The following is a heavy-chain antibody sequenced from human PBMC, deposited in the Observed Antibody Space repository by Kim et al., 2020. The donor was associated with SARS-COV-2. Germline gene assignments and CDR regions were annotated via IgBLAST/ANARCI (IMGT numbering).Heavy chain of an antibody. CDR3: ARGGAVLRFLEWLSSDFDY. V-gene: IGHV1-3*01. CDR2: INAGSGNT. CDR1: GYTFPNYA. D-gene: IGHD3-3*01. Sequence: ASVKVSCKASGYTFPNYAMHWVRQAPGQRLEWMGWINAGSGNTEYSQKFQGRLIITRDTSASTAYMELSSLRSEDTAVYYCARGGAVLRFLEWLSSDFDY. J-gene: IGHJ4*01.